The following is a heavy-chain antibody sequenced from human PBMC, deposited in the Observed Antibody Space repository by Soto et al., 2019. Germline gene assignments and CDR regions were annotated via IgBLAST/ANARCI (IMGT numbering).Heavy chain of an antibody. CDR1: GFSLSNYV. V-gene: IGHV3-64D*08. J-gene: IGHJ4*02. Sequence: GGSLRLSCSASGFSLSNYVMHWVRQAPGKGLEYVSGISSNGISTYYADSVKGRFTISRDNSQNITYLQMSSLRVGDTAVYYCVKDRESLIAARHHPNWGQGTLVTVSS. CDR2: ISSNGIST. CDR3: VKDRESLIAARHHPN. D-gene: IGHD6-6*01.